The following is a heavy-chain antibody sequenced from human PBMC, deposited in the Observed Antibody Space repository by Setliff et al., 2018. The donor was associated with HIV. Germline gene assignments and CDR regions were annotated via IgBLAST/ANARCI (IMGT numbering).Heavy chain of an antibody. CDR1: GYSFTSYG. CDR2: ISGYNGKT. J-gene: IGHJ4*02. D-gene: IGHD3-22*01. V-gene: IGHV1-18*01. Sequence: GASVKVSCKASGYSFTSYGISWVRQAPGQGLEWMGWISGYNGKTNHIQKFQGRVTMTRDTSTSTAYMELRSLRSDDTAVYYCARNFYDSSGYRYDYWGQGTLVTVSS. CDR3: ARNFYDSSGYRYDY.